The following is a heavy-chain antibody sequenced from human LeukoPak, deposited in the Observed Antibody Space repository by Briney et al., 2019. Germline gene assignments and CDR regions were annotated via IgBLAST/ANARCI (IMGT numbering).Heavy chain of an antibody. Sequence: SETLSLTCTVSGGSISSSSYYWGWIRQPPGKGLEWIGSIYYSGSTYYNPSLKSRVTISVDTSKNQFSLKLSSVTATDTAVYYCARASGFLEWLLNDYWGQGTLVTVSS. J-gene: IGHJ4*02. CDR3: ARASGFLEWLLNDY. V-gene: IGHV4-39*07. CDR1: GGSISSSSYY. CDR2: IYYSGST. D-gene: IGHD3-3*01.